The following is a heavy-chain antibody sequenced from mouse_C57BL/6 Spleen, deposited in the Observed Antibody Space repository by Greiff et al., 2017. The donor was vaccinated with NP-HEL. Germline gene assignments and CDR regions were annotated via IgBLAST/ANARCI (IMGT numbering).Heavy chain of an antibody. Sequence: VKLQESGPELVKPGASVKISCKASGYAFSSSWMNWVKQRPGKGLEWIGRIYPGDGDTNYNGKFKGKATLTADKSSSTAYMQLSSLTSEDSAVYFCARRGLLAWFAYWGQGTLVTVSA. V-gene: IGHV1-82*01. CDR2: IYPGDGDT. CDR1: GYAFSSSW. J-gene: IGHJ3*01. D-gene: IGHD3-1*01. CDR3: ARRGLLAWFAY.